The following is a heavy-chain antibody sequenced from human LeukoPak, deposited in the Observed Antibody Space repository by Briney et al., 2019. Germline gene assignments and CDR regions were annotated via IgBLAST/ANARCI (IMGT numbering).Heavy chain of an antibody. D-gene: IGHD6-13*01. J-gene: IGHJ5*02. CDR3: ARGRSSSWSSWFDP. CDR1: GFTFSSYG. V-gene: IGHV3-33*01. Sequence: GGSLRPSCAASGFTFSSYGMHWVRQAPGKGLEWVAVIWYDGSNKYYADSVKGRFTISRDNSKNTLYLQMNSLRAEDTAVYYCARGRSSSWSSWFDPWGQGTLVTVSS. CDR2: IWYDGSNK.